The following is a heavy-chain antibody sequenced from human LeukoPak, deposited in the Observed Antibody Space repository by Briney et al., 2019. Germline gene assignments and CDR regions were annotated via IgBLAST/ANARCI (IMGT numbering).Heavy chain of an antibody. V-gene: IGHV3-7*01. CDR3: ARDPWSSWYGSPYYYYGMDV. Sequence: GGSLRLSCAASGFTFSNSWMSWVRQAPGKGLEWVANIKQHGSEKYYVDSVKGRFTISRDNAKNSLYLQMNSLRAEDTAVYYCARDPWSSWYGSPYYYYGMDVWGQGTTVTVSS. D-gene: IGHD6-13*01. CDR1: GFTFSNSW. CDR2: IKQHGSEK. J-gene: IGHJ6*02.